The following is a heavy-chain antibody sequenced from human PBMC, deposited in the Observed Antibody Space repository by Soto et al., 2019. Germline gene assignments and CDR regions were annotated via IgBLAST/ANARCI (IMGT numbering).Heavy chain of an antibody. CDR3: ARDLANYYDSSGYSNY. CDR1: GGTFSSYA. D-gene: IGHD3-22*01. V-gene: IGHV1-69*13. Sequence: ASVKVSCKASGGTFSSYAISWVRQAPGQGLEWMGGIIPIFGTANYAQKFQGRVTITADESTSTAYMELSSLRSEDTAVYYCARDLANYYDSSGYSNYWGQGTLVTVSS. J-gene: IGHJ4*02. CDR2: IIPIFGTA.